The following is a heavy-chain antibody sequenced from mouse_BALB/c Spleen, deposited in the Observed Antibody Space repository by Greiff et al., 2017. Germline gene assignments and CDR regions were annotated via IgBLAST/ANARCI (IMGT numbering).Heavy chain of an antibody. CDR3: APFYPPWFAY. CDR2: INPSSGYT. D-gene: IGHD2-1*01. J-gene: IGHJ3*01. Sequence: LQESGAELARPGASVKMSCKASGYTFTSYTMHWVKQRPGQGLEWIGYINPSSGYTNYNQKFKDKATLTADKSSSTAYMQLSSLTSEDSAVYYCAPFYPPWFAYWGQGTLVTVSA. CDR1: GYTFTSYT. V-gene: IGHV1-4*01.